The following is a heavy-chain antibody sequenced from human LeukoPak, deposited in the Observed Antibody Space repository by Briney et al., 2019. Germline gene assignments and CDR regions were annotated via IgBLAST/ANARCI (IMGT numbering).Heavy chain of an antibody. CDR3: AGVPRSASLGAFDI. CDR2: ISSSGST. V-gene: IGHV4-61*02. CDR1: GDSISSGDYY. J-gene: IGHJ3*02. Sequence: PSETLSLTCTVSGDSISSGDYYWSWIRQPAGKGLEWIGRISSSGSTNYNPSLKSRVTISVDTSKNQFSLKLSSVTAADTAVYYCAGVPRSASLGAFDIWGQGTMVTVSS.